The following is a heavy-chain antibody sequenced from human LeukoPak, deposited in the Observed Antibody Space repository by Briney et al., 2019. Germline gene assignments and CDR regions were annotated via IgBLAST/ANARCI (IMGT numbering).Heavy chain of an antibody. J-gene: IGHJ4*02. Sequence: KPSETLSLTCAVYGGSFSGYYXXXXXXPXXXXXXXXXEXXHXXSTNYNPSLKSRVXXXVXXXXXXXSLKLSSVTAADTAVYYCARGRYTMVRGVKAYYFDYWGQGTLVTVSS. CDR3: ARGRYTMVRGVKAYYFDY. V-gene: IGHV4-34*01. CDR1: GGSFSGYY. CDR2: XXHXXST. D-gene: IGHD3-10*01.